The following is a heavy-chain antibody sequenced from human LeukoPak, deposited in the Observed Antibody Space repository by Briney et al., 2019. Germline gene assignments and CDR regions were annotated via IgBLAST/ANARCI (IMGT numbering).Heavy chain of an antibody. CDR2: IIPIFGTE. Sequence: SVKVSCKASGGTFSSYGISWVRQAPGQGLEWMGGIIPIFGTEKYAQKFQGRVTISTDESTTTAYMELSSLRSEDTAVYYCARGYCSSTSCITLDYYYYMDVWGKGTTVTVSS. CDR1: GGTFSSYG. D-gene: IGHD2-2*01. V-gene: IGHV1-69*05. J-gene: IGHJ6*03. CDR3: ARGYCSSTSCITLDYYYYMDV.